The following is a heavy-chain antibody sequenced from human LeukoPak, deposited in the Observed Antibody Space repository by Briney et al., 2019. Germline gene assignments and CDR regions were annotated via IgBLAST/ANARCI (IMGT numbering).Heavy chain of an antibody. CDR2: MFYSGST. V-gene: IGHV4-30-4*01. Sequence: SETLSLTCTVSGGSISSGDYYWSWIRQPPGKGLEWIGYMFYSGSTCYNPSLKSRVTISVDTSKKHFSLKLSSVTAADTAVFSCARGYGFFDYWGQGTLVTVSS. J-gene: IGHJ4*02. CDR3: ARGYGFFDY. D-gene: IGHD4-17*01. CDR1: GGSISSGDYY.